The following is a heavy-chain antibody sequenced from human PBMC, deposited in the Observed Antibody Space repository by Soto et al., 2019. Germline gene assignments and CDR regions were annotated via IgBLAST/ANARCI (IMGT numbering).Heavy chain of an antibody. CDR1: GFTFSSYS. J-gene: IGHJ4*02. D-gene: IGHD6-19*01. V-gene: IGHV3-21*01. CDR3: ASVSGRNPYYFDY. CDR2: ISSSSSYI. Sequence: GGSLRLSCAASGFTFSSYSMNWVRQAPGKGLEWVSSISSSSSYIYYADSVKGRFTISRDNAKNSLYLQMNSLRAEDTAVYYCASVSGRNPYYFDYWGQGTLVTVSS.